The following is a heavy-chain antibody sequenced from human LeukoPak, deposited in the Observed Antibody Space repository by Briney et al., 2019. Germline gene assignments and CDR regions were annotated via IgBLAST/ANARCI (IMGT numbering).Heavy chain of an antibody. CDR3: ARVGLRWLADY. J-gene: IGHJ4*02. V-gene: IGHV4-34*01. D-gene: IGHD4-23*01. Sequence: SETLSLTCAVYGGSFSSYYWGWIRQPPGKGLEWIGSIYYSGSTNYNPSLKSRVTISVDTSKNQFSLKLSSVTAADTAVYYCARVGLRWLADYWGQGTLVTVFS. CDR1: GGSFSSYY. CDR2: IYYSGST.